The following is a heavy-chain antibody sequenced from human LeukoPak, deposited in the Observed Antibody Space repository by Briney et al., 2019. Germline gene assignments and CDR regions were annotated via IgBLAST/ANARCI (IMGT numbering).Heavy chain of an antibody. CDR3: ARETLHYYGSGSFPPAPQAWFDP. Sequence: ASVKVSCEASGGTFSSYAISWVRQAPGQGLEWMGGIIPIFGTANYAQKFQGRVTITADESTSTAYMELSSLRSEDTAVYYCARETLHYYGSGSFPPAPQAWFDPWGQGTLVTVSS. CDR2: IIPIFGTA. V-gene: IGHV1-69*13. D-gene: IGHD3-10*01. J-gene: IGHJ5*02. CDR1: GGTFSSYA.